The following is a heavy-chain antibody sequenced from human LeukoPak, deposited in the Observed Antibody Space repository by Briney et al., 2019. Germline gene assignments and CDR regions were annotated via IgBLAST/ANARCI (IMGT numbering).Heavy chain of an antibody. D-gene: IGHD1-1*01. J-gene: IGHJ6*03. CDR3: AREGDWNDVGGGYYYYYYMDV. CDR2: IYTSGST. Sequence: PSETLSLTCTVSGGSISPYYWSWIRQPAGKGLEWIGRIYTSGSTNYNPSLKSRVTMSVDTSKNQFSLKLSSVTAADTAVYYCAREGDWNDVGGGYYYYYYMDVWGKGTTVTVSS. V-gene: IGHV4-4*07. CDR1: GGSISPYY.